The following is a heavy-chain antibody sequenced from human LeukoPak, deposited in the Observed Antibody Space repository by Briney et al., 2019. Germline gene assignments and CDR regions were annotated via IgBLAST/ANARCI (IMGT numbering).Heavy chain of an antibody. CDR1: GGSISSYY. CDR2: LYYSGST. Sequence: SETLSLTCTVSGGSISSYYWSWIRQPPGKGLEWIGYLYYSGSTNYNPSLKSRVTISVDTSKNQFSLKLSSVTAADTAVYYCARGGILAKVFDYWGQGTLVTVSS. CDR3: ARGGILAKVFDY. V-gene: IGHV4-59*01. J-gene: IGHJ4*02. D-gene: IGHD2/OR15-2a*01.